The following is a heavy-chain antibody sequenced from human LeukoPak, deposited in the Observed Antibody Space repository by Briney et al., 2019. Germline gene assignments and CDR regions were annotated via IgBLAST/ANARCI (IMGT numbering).Heavy chain of an antibody. D-gene: IGHD3-22*01. CDR1: GDSVSSNSAA. J-gene: IGHJ4*02. CDR2: TYYRSKWYN. Sequence: SQTLSLTCAISGDSVSSNSAAWNWIRQSPSRGLEWLGRTYYRSKWYNDYAVSVKSRITINPDTSKNQFSLQLNSVTPEDTAVYYCAREGLYYYDSSGYSPFDYWGQGTLVTVSS. CDR3: AREGLYYYDSSGYSPFDY. V-gene: IGHV6-1*01.